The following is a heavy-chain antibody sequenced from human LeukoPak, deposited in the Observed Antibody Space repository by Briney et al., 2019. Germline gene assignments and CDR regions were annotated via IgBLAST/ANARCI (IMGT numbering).Heavy chain of an antibody. V-gene: IGHV3-7*01. CDR1: GFTFSSYW. CDR2: IKQDGSEK. CDR3: ARVGHYYDTGAFDI. Sequence: GGSLRLSCAASGFTFSSYWMSWVRQAPGRGLEWVANIKQDGSEKYYVDSVKGRFTISRDNAKNSLYLQMNSLRAEDTAVYYCARVGHYYDTGAFDIWGQGTMVTVSS. D-gene: IGHD3-22*01. J-gene: IGHJ3*02.